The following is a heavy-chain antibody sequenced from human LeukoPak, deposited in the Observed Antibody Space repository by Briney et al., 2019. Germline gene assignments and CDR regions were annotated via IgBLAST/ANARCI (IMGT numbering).Heavy chain of an antibody. CDR1: GFTFRSYG. D-gene: IGHD6-19*01. CDR3: ARAEQWLVWYFDL. CDR2: IRYDGSNK. J-gene: IGHJ2*01. Sequence: PGGTLRLSCAASGFTFRSYGMSWVRQAPGKGLEWVAFIRYDGSNKYYADSVKGRFTISRDNSKNTLYLQMNSLRAEDTAVYYCARAEQWLVWYFDLWGRGTLVTVSS. V-gene: IGHV3-30*02.